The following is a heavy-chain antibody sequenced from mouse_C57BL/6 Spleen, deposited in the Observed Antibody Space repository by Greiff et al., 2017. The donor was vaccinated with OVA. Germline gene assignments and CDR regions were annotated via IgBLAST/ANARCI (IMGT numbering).Heavy chain of an antibody. Sequence: VQLQQPGAELVRPGTSVKLSCKASGYTFTSYWMHWVKQRPGQGLEWIGVIDPSDSYTNYNQKFKGKATLTVDTSSSTAYMQLSSLTSEDSAVYYCGLDSSGPVYWGQGTTLTVSS. CDR2: IDPSDSYT. V-gene: IGHV1-59*01. CDR1: GYTFTSYW. J-gene: IGHJ2*01. CDR3: GLDSSGPVY. D-gene: IGHD3-2*02.